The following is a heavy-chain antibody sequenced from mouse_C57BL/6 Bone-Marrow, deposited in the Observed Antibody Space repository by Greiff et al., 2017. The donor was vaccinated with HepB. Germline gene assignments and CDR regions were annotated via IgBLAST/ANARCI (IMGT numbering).Heavy chain of an antibody. CDR2: IDPSDSYT. V-gene: IGHV1-59*01. CDR3: AGGFNYGSSYDY. Sequence: VKLQQPGAELVRPGTSVKLSCKASGYTFTSYWMHWVKQRPGQGLEWIGVIDPSDSYTNYNQKFKGKATLTVDTSSSTAYMQLSSLTSEDAAVYYCAGGFNYGSSYDYWGQGTTLTVSS. D-gene: IGHD1-1*01. CDR1: GYTFTSYW. J-gene: IGHJ2*01.